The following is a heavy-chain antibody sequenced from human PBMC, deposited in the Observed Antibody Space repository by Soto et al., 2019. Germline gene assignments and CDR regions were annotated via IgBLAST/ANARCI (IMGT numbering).Heavy chain of an antibody. J-gene: IGHJ4*02. Sequence: SVKVSCKASGGTFSSYAISWVRQAPGQGLEWMGGVIPIFGTANYAQKFQGRVTITADESTSTAYMELSSLRSEDTAVYYCARGPGSQYPLIDYWGQGTLVTVSS. CDR3: ARGPGSQYPLIDY. CDR1: GGTFSSYA. D-gene: IGHD1-26*01. V-gene: IGHV1-69*13. CDR2: VIPIFGTA.